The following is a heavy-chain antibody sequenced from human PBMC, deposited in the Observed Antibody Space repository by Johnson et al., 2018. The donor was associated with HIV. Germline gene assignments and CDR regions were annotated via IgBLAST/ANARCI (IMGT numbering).Heavy chain of an antibody. CDR3: ARGGKRVMAAFDG. D-gene: IGHD3-16*01. CDR2: ISYDGSNK. CDR1: GFTFSSYA. V-gene: IGHV3-30-3*01. Sequence: QVQLVESGGGVVQPGRSLRLSCAASGFTFSSYAMHWVRQAPGKGLEWVAVISYDGSNKYYADSVKGRFTISRDNSKNTLYLQMNSLRAEDTAVYYCARGGKRVMAAFDGWGQGTMVTVSS. J-gene: IGHJ3*01.